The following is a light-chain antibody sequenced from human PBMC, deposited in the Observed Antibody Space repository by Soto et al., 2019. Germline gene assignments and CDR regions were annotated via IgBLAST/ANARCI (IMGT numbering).Light chain of an antibody. CDR2: DDS. Sequence: QSVLTQPASVSGSPGQSITISCTGTSSDVGGYNYVSWYQQHPGKAPKLMIYDDSNRPSGVSNRFSGSKSGNTASLTISGLQAEDEADYYCSSYTSSRIDYVFGTGTKVTVL. V-gene: IGLV2-14*01. CDR1: SSDVGGYNY. CDR3: SSYTSSRIDYV. J-gene: IGLJ1*01.